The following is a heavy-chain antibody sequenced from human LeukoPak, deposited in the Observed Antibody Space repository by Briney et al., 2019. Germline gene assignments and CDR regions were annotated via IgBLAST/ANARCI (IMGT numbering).Heavy chain of an antibody. CDR2: ISSSGST. V-gene: IGHV4-61*02. D-gene: IGHD1-26*01. J-gene: IGHJ6*03. CDR3: ARIGGSFYFYYYMDV. CDR1: GDSISSGDYY. Sequence: SETLSLTCTVSGDSISSGDYYWSWIRQPAGKGLEWIGRISSSGSTNYNPSLKSRVTISSDTSKNQFSLKLSSVTAADTAVHYCARIGGSFYFYYYMDVWGKGTTVTVSS.